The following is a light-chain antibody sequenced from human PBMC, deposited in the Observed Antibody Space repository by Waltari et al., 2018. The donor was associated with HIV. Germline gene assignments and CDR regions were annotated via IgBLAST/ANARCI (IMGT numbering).Light chain of an antibody. CDR3: QSYDTSLTGWI. J-gene: IGLJ2*01. CDR2: SDN. Sequence: QSVLTQPPSVSGAPGHTVTISCPGRGSHIRAGSAVHWYQQFPGTAPSILIYSDNNRPAGVPDRFSGSKSGASASLAISGLRAEDEADYYCQSYDTSLTGWIFGGGTKLTV. V-gene: IGLV1-40*01. CDR1: GSHIRAGSA.